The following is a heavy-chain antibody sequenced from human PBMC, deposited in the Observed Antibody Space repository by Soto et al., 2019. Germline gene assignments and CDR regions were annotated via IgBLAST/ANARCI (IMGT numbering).Heavy chain of an antibody. CDR3: ASGGSGGYDYGDYYYYGMGV. J-gene: IGHJ6*02. V-gene: IGHV1-69*13. Sequence: SVKVSCKASGGTFSSYPISWVRQAPGQGLEWMGGIIPISGTANYAQKFQGRVTITADESTSTAYMELSSLRSEDTAVYYCASGGSGGYDYGDYYYYGMGVWGQGTTVTVSS. CDR1: GGTFSSYP. CDR2: IIPISGTA. D-gene: IGHD5-12*01.